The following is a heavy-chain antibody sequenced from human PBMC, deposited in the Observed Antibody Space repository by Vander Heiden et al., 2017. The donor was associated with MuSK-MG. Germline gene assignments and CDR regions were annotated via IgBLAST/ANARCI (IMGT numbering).Heavy chain of an antibody. V-gene: IGHV3-30*18. CDR2: ISYDGSNK. J-gene: IGHJ4*02. CDR1: GFTFSRYG. D-gene: IGHD2-15*01. CDR3: AKGKFYCSGGSCYPYYFDY. Sequence: QVQLVESGGGVVQPGRSLRLSCAASGFTFSRYGMHWVRQASGKGLEWVAVISYDGSNKYYADSVKGRFTISRDNSKNTLYLQMNSLRAEDTAVYYCAKGKFYCSGGSCYPYYFDYWGQGTLVTVSS.